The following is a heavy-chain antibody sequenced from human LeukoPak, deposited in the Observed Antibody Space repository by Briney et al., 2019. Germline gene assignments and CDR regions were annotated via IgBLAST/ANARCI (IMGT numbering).Heavy chain of an antibody. CDR2: ISSSSSSL. Sequence: GSLRLSCAASGFSFSTYLMTWVRRAPGKGLEWVSSISSSSSSLYYADSAKGRFTISRDNAWNSLYLQMSGLRVEDTAVYYCAREFGYNKRIDSWGQGILVTVSS. D-gene: IGHD5-12*01. J-gene: IGHJ4*02. CDR1: GFSFSTYL. CDR3: AREFGYNKRIDS. V-gene: IGHV3-21*01.